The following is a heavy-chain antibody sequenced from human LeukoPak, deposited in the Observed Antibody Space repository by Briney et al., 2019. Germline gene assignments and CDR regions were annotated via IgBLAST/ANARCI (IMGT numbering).Heavy chain of an antibody. CDR3: ARDSGSSSTEGY. D-gene: IGHD6-6*01. CDR1: GFTFSDYY. J-gene: IGHJ4*02. Sequence: PGGSLRLSCAASGFTFSDYYMSWIRQAPGKGLEWVANIKQDGSEKYYVDSVKGRFTISRDNAKNSLYLQTNSLRAEDTAVYYCARDSGSSSTEGYWGQGTLVTVSS. CDR2: IKQDGSEK. V-gene: IGHV3-7*01.